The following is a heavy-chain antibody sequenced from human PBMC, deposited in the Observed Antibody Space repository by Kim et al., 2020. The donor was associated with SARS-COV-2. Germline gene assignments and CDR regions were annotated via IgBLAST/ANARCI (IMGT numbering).Heavy chain of an antibody. CDR2: INTGTGNT. V-gene: IGHV1-3*04. Sequence: ASVKVSCKASGYIFTNFAIQWVRQAPGQALEWMGWINTGTGNTKFSQHFLGRVTFTRDTSANTAYMELSSLGCEDTAVYYCARDLFHTGFDYWGQGTLVAVSS. CDR3: ARDLFHTGFDY. CDR1: GYIFTNFA. J-gene: IGHJ4*02. D-gene: IGHD2-8*02.